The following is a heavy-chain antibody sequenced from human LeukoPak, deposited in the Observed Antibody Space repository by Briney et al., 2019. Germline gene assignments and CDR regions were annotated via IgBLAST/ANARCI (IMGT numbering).Heavy chain of an antibody. CDR1: GYTFTNFW. CDR2: VSPSDSDT. J-gene: IGHJ4*02. D-gene: IGHD3-22*01. CDR3: ARQGRYYYDSSGPFDY. Sequence: GESLKISCEGSGYTFTNFWIGWVRQMPGKGLEWMGIVSPSDSDTRYSPSFQGQVTISADKSITTAYLQWSSLKASDTAIYYCARQGRYYYDSSGPFDYWGQGTLVTVSS. V-gene: IGHV5-51*01.